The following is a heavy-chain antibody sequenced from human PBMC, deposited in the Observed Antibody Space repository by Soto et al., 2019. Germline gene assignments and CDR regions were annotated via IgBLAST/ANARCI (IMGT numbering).Heavy chain of an antibody. CDR1: GFTFATYT. CDR3: ARGYYDSSEVLRFDY. CDR2: IYGSGDST. V-gene: IGHV3-23*01. J-gene: IGHJ4*02. D-gene: IGHD3-22*01. Sequence: QPGGSLRLSCAASGFTFATYTMNWVRQAPGKGLEWVSGIYGSGDSTFYADSVKGRFTISRDNSKNTLYLQMNSLRAEDAAVYYCARGYYDSSEVLRFDYWGQGTLVTVSS.